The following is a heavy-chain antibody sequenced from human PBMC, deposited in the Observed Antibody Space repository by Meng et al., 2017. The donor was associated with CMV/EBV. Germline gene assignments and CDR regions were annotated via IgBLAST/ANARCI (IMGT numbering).Heavy chain of an antibody. V-gene: IGHV1-2*02. CDR1: GYTFTGYY. D-gene: IGHD5/OR15-5a*01. CDR3: ARDSVSGENWFDP. J-gene: IGHJ5*02. Sequence: ASVKVSCKASGYTFTGYYMHWVRQAPGQGLEWMGWINPNSDGTNYAQKFQGRVTMTRDTSISTAYMELSRLRSDDTAVYYCARDSVSGENWFDPWGQGTLVTVSS. CDR2: INPNSDGT.